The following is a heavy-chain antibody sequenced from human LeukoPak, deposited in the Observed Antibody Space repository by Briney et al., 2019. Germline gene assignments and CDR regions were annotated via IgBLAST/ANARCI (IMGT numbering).Heavy chain of an antibody. D-gene: IGHD2-8*02. J-gene: IGHJ4*02. CDR3: ARDCTGGTCYLDY. CDR2: IYYSGTT. CDR1: GGSISSSSYY. Sequence: SETLSLTCTVSGGSISSSSYYWGWIRQPPGKGLEWIGTIYYSGTTYYNPSLESRVTISVDTSKNQFSLKLTSVTAADTAVYYCARDCTGGTCYLDYWGQGTLVTVSS. V-gene: IGHV4-39*02.